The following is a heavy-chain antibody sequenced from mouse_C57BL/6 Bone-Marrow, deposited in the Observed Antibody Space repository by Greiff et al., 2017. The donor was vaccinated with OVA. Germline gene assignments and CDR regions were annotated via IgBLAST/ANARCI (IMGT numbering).Heavy chain of an antibody. CDR2: IDPENGDI. Sequence: VQLQQSGAELVRPGASVKLSCTASGFNIKDDYMHWVKQRPEQGLEWIGWIDPENGDIEYASKFQGKATITADTSSNTAYLPLSSLTSEDTAVYYCTTWTFDYWGQGTTLTVSS. CDR1: GFNIKDDY. CDR3: TTWTFDY. V-gene: IGHV14-4*01. J-gene: IGHJ2*01.